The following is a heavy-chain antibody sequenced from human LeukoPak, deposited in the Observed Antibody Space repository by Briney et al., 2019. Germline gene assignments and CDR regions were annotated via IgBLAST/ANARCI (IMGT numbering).Heavy chain of an antibody. V-gene: IGHV3-23*01. CDR2: ISGSGGST. CDR3: AKDHSQARYSITWKFDP. Sequence: GGSLRLSCTASGFDFSSYAMSWVRQASGRGLEWVSVISGSGGSTYHADSVKGRFTISRDNSKNTLYLRTNSLRAEDTALYYCAKDHSQARYSITWKFDPWGQGTLVTVSS. D-gene: IGHD6-13*01. CDR1: GFDFSSYA. J-gene: IGHJ5*02.